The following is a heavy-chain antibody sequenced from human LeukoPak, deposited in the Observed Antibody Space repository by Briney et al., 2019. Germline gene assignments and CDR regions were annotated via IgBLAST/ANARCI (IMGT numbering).Heavy chain of an antibody. CDR3: ARDQGRATSY. D-gene: IGHD1-26*01. CDR2: ISSLSGTR. CDR1: GFTFSSYS. V-gene: IGHV3-48*01. J-gene: IGHJ4*02. Sequence: PGGSLRLSCAASGFTFSSYSMNWVRQAPGEGLEWVSYISSLSGTRYYADSVKGRLTISRDNAKNSLYLQMDSQRAEDTAVYYCARDQGRATSYWGQGTLVTVSS.